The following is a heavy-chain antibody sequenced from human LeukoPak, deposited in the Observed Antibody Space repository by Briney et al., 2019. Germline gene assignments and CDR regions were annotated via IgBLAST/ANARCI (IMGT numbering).Heavy chain of an antibody. J-gene: IGHJ3*02. CDR2: IIPIFGTA. V-gene: IGHV1-69*13. CDR1: GGTFSSYA. CDR3: ARDRGRRFGELLSIDAFDI. D-gene: IGHD3-10*01. Sequence: VASVKVSCKASGGTFSSYAISWVRQAPGQGLEWMGGIIPIFGTANYAQKFQGRVTITADESTSTASMELSSLRSEDTAVYYCARDRGRRFGELLSIDAFDIWGQGTMVTVSS.